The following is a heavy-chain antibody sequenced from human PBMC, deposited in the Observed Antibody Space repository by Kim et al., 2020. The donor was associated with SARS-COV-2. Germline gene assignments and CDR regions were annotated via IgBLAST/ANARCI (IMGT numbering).Heavy chain of an antibody. V-gene: IGHV3-21*01. Sequence: GGSLRLSCAASGFTFSSYSMNWVRQAPGKGLEWVSSISSSSSYIYYADSVKGRFTISRDNAKNSLYLQMNSLRAEDTAVYYCARVGRENTAMVPGFTFGVRPHTDSYYGMDVWGQGTTVTVSS. J-gene: IGHJ6*02. D-gene: IGHD5-18*01. CDR3: ARVGRENTAMVPGFTFGVRPHTDSYYGMDV. CDR2: ISSSSSYI. CDR1: GFTFSSYS.